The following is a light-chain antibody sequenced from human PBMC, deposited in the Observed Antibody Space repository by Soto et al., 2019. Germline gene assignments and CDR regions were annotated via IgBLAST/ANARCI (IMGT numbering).Light chain of an antibody. CDR3: QQYYSTPWT. J-gene: IGKJ1*01. CDR1: QGVLYSSNNKNY. CDR2: WAS. V-gene: IGKV4-1*01. Sequence: DIVMTQSPDSLAVSLGERATINCKSSQGVLYSSNNKNYLAWYQQKPGQPPKLLIYWASTRESGVPDRFSGSGSGTDFTLTISSLQAADVAVYYCQQYYSTPWTFGQGTKVEIK.